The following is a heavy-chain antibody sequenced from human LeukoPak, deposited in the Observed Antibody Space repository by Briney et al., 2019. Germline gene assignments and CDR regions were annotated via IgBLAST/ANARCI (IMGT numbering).Heavy chain of an antibody. V-gene: IGHV3-23*01. CDR1: GFTFSNYA. J-gene: IGHJ4*02. CDR3: ARDSVLRYYFDY. D-gene: IGHD2-15*01. CDR2: VSGSGSVT. Sequence: GGSLRLSCAASGFTFSNYAMNWVRQAPGKGLEWVSGVSGSGSVTNYADSVEGRFTVSRDNAKNSLYLQMNSLRAEDTAVYYCARDSVLRYYFDYWGQGTLVTVSS.